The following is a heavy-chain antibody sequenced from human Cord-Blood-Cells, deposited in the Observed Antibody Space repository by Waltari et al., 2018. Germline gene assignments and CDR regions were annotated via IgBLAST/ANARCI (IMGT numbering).Heavy chain of an antibody. D-gene: IGHD1-1*01. CDR2: IIPILGIA. CDR1: GGTFSRHS. CDR3: ARFALEYYFDY. V-gene: IGHV1-69*04. Sequence: QVQLVQSGAEVKKPGSSVQVSCKAPGGTFSRHSISWWRQAPGQGLEWMGGIIPILGIANYAQKFQGRVTITADESTSTAYMELSSLRSEDTAVYYCARFALEYYFDYWGQGTLVTVSS. J-gene: IGHJ4*02.